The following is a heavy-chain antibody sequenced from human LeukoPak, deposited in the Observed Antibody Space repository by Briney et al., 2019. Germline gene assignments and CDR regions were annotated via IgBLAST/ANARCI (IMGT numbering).Heavy chain of an antibody. CDR2: VKGDETTT. J-gene: IGHJ4*02. Sequence: GGSLRLSCAASGFTFSSFWMHWVRHVPGKGLVWVSRVKGDETTTGYADSVKGRFTISRDNAKNTLYLQMHSLRVEDTAVYYCARDYWGPAHGGQGTLVTVSS. CDR3: ARDYWGPAH. CDR1: GFTFSSFW. V-gene: IGHV3-74*01. D-gene: IGHD7-27*01.